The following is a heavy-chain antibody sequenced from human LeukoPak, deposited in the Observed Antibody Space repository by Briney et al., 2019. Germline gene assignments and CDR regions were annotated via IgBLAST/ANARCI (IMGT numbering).Heavy chain of an antibody. D-gene: IGHD3-9*01. V-gene: IGHV3-13*01. CDR2: IGTAGDT. Sequence: SGGSLRLSCAASGFTFDAYDMHWVRQVTGKGLEWVSAIGTAGDTYYPGSVRGRFTISRENAKNSLYLQMNSLRAGDTAVYYCARDRGTLTGYYDYWGQGILVTVSS. CDR3: ARDRGTLTGYYDY. J-gene: IGHJ4*02. CDR1: GFTFDAYD.